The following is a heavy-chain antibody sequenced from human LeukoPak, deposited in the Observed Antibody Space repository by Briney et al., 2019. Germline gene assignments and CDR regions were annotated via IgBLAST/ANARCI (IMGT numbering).Heavy chain of an antibody. V-gene: IGHV4-38-2*02. CDR1: GYSISSGYY. CDR2: IYTSGTT. Sequence: SETLSLTCTVSGYSISSGYYWGWIRQPPGKGLEWIGRIYTSGTTHYNPSLKSRVTMSVDTSKNQFSLKLSSVTAADTAVYYCARLYWGVIVLDFGYFDLWGRGTLVTVSS. CDR3: ARLYWGVIVLDFGYFDL. J-gene: IGHJ2*01. D-gene: IGHD3-16*02.